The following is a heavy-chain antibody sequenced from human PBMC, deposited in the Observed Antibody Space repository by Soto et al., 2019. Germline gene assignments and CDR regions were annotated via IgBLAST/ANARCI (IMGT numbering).Heavy chain of an antibody. CDR1: GFMFSDYY. V-gene: IGHV3-11*06. Sequence: PGGSLRLSCAASGFMFSDYYMSWLRQAPGKGLEWVSYISSSSSYTKYADSVKGRFTISSDDAENSLYLQMNSLRAEDTAVYYCARNYDTSGYYRALDYWGQGTLVTSPQ. CDR2: ISSSSSYT. J-gene: IGHJ4*02. CDR3: ARNYDTSGYYRALDY. D-gene: IGHD3-22*01.